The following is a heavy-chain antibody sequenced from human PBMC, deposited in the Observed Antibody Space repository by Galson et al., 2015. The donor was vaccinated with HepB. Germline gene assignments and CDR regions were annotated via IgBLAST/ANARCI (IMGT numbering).Heavy chain of an antibody. CDR3: ARLVWGLHGYSYGGPADY. D-gene: IGHD3-16*01. CDR2: ISTGSDYT. V-gene: IGHV3-11*06. CDR1: GFLFSDYY. J-gene: IGHJ4*02. Sequence: SLRLSCAASGFLFSDYYMSWIRQAPGKGLEWVSFISTGSDYTNYADSVKGRFTIPRDNARNSLYLQLNTLRAEDTAVYYCARLVWGLHGYSYGGPADYWGQGALVTVSS.